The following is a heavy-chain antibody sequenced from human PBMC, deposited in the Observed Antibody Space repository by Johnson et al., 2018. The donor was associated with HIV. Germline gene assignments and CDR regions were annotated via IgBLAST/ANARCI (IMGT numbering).Heavy chain of an antibody. CDR1: GFTFSSYA. V-gene: IGHV3-49*04. Sequence: VQLVESGGGVVQPGRSLRLSCAASGFTFSSYAMSWVRQAPGKGLEWVGFIRSKAYGGTTEYAASVKGRFTISRDDSKSIAYLQMNSLKTEDTAVYYCTKMSRDAFDIWGQGTMVTVSS. D-gene: IGHD5-24*01. CDR2: IRSKAYGGTT. CDR3: TKMSRDAFDI. J-gene: IGHJ3*02.